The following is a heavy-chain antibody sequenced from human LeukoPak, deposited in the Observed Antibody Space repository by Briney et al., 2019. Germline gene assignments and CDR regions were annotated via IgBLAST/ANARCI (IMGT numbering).Heavy chain of an antibody. D-gene: IGHD3-10*01. V-gene: IGHV3-74*01. J-gene: IGHJ5*01. CDR1: GFTFSNYG. CDR3: AKAATYFYGSVTYDWFES. Sequence: PGGTLRLSCAASGFTFSNYGMSWVRQAPGKGLMWVSRIESNGLTLYADSVRDRFTISRDNGKSTIYLQMNSLRVDDTAIYYCAKAATYFYGSVTYDWFESWGQGTLVTVSS. CDR2: IESNGLT.